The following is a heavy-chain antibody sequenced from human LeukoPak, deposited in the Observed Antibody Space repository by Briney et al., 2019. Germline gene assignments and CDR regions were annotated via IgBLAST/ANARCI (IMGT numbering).Heavy chain of an antibody. J-gene: IGHJ4*02. D-gene: IGHD6-13*01. CDR3: ARDASGARIAGY. V-gene: IGHV3-23*01. CDR2: ISGSGGST. CDR1: GFTFSSYA. Sequence: PGASLRLSCAASGFTFSSYAMSWVRQAPGKGLEWVSAISGSGGSTYYADSVKGRFTISRDNSKNTLYLQMNSLRAEDTAVYYCARDASGARIAGYWGQGTLVTVSS.